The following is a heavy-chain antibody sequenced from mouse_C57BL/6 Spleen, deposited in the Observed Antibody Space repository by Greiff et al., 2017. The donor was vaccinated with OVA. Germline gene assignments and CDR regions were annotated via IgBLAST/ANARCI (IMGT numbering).Heavy chain of an antibody. V-gene: IGHV7-3*01. J-gene: IGHJ1*03. CDR3: ARYTYYNHLWYFDV. Sequence: EVKLVESGGGLVQPGGSLSLSCAASGFTFTDYYMSWVRQPPGKALEWLGFIRNKANGYTTEYSASVKGRFTISRDNSQSILYLQMNALRAEDSATYYCARYTYYNHLWYFDVWGTGTTVTVSS. CDR2: IRNKANGYTT. CDR1: GFTFTDYY. D-gene: IGHD2-12*01.